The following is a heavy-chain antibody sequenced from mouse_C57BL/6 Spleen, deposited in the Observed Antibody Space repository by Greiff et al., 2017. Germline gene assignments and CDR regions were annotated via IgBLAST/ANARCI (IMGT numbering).Heavy chain of an antibody. D-gene: IGHD2-5*01. V-gene: IGHV1-80*01. CDR1: GYAFSSYW. CDR2: IYPGDGDT. Sequence: VKLVESGAELVKPGASVKISCKASGYAFSSYWMNWVKQRPGKGLEWIGQIYPGDGDTNYNGKFKGKATLTADKSSSTAYMQLSSLTSEDSAVYFCARGDSNPRDYWGQGTTLTVSS. J-gene: IGHJ2*01. CDR3: ARGDSNPRDY.